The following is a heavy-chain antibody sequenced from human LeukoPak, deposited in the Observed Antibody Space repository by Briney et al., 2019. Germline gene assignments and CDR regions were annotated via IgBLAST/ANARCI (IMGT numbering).Heavy chain of an antibody. Sequence: PGGSLRLSCAASGFTFSSYSMNWARQAPGKGLEWVSYISSSSSTIYYADSVKGRFTISRDNAKNSLYLQMNSLRAEDTAVYYCAREGGRFLDGYMDVWGKGTTVTVSS. J-gene: IGHJ6*03. CDR1: GFTFSSYS. D-gene: IGHD3-3*01. CDR2: ISSSSSTI. V-gene: IGHV3-48*01. CDR3: AREGGRFLDGYMDV.